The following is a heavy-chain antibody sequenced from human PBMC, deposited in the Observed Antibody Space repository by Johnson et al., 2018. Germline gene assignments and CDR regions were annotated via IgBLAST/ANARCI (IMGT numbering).Heavy chain of an antibody. CDR1: GFTFSNAW. Sequence: VQLVQSGGGLVKXGGSXRLXCAASGFTFSNAWMNWVRQAPGKGLEWVGRIKSKTDGGTTDYAAPVKGRFTISRDDSKNTLYLQMNSLKTEDTAVYYCTKYSSSWYGTYYYYYMDVWGKGTTVTVSS. V-gene: IGHV3-15*07. CDR2: IKSKTDGGTT. J-gene: IGHJ6*03. D-gene: IGHD6-13*01. CDR3: TKYSSSWYGTYYYYYMDV.